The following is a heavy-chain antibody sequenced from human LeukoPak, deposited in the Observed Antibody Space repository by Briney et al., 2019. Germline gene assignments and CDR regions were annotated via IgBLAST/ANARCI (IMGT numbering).Heavy chain of an antibody. CDR2: IYHSGNS. V-gene: IGHV4-4*02. CDR3: ARDVGARLPGY. CDR1: GGSISSNNW. Sequence: SGTLSLTCAVSGGSISSNNWWSWVRQPPGKGLEWIGEIYHSGNSNYNPSLKSRVTISVDKSKNQFSLKLSSVTAADTAVYYCARDVGARLPGYWGQGTLVTVSS. D-gene: IGHD6-6*01. J-gene: IGHJ4*02.